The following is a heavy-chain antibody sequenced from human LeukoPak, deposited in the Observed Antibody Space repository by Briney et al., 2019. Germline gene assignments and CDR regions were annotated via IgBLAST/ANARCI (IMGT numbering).Heavy chain of an antibody. D-gene: IGHD1-26*01. J-gene: IGHJ3*02. Sequence: PGGSLTLSCAASGFTFSTYNMNWVRQAPGKGLEGVSSISGSSSYIYYADSVKGRFSISRDNAKNSLYLQMNSLRAEDTAVYYCARAGGTYYGIAFAIWGQGTMVTVSS. CDR2: ISGSSSYI. CDR1: GFTFSTYN. V-gene: IGHV3-21*01. CDR3: ARAGGTYYGIAFAI.